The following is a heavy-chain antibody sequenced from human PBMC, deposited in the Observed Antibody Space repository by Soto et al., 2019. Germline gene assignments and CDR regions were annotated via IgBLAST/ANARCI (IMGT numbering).Heavy chain of an antibody. J-gene: IGHJ5*02. Sequence: GGSRRLSCAASGFSFGSYAMSWVRQAAGKGMEWVSAISGSGGSTYYADSVKGRFTISRDNSTNTPYLQMNSLRAADTAVYYCATGEYYDFCTAPRDWFDPWGQGTLVTVSS. CDR2: ISGSGGST. V-gene: IGHV3-23*01. D-gene: IGHD3-3*01. CDR1: GFSFGSYA. CDR3: ATGEYYDFCTAPRDWFDP.